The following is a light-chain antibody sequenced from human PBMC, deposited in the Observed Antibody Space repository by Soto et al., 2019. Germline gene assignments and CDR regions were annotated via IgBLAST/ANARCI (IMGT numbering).Light chain of an antibody. CDR1: QDITSW. CDR3: QQAISFPRT. CDR2: AAS. J-gene: IGKJ1*01. V-gene: IGKV1D-12*01. Sequence: DIQMTQSPSSVSASVGDRVTITCRASQDITSWLAWYQQKPGEAPKLLIYAASSLQSGVPSRFSGSGSGTDFTLTISSLQSEDFATYYCQQAISFPRTFGQGTKVDIK.